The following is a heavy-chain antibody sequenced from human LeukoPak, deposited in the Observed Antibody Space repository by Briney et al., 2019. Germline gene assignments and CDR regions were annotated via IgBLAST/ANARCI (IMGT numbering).Heavy chain of an antibody. Sequence: GGSLRLSCAASGFTFSSYAMSWVRQAPGKGLEWVSVIYSGGSTYYADSVKGRFTISRDNSKNTLYLQMNSLRAEDTAVYYCARGLNSEASHWGQGTLVTVSS. J-gene: IGHJ4*02. CDR3: ARGLNSEASH. CDR2: IYSGGST. D-gene: IGHD3-10*01. V-gene: IGHV3-53*01. CDR1: GFTFSSYA.